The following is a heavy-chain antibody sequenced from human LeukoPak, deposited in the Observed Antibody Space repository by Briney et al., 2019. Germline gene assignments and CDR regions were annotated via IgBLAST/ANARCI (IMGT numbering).Heavy chain of an antibody. J-gene: IGHJ4*02. D-gene: IGHD3-16*02. V-gene: IGHV4-4*07. CDR1: GGSISSYY. CDR2: IYTSGST. Sequence: SETLSLTCTVSGGSISSYYWSWIRQPVGKGLEWIGRIYTSGSTNYNPSLKSRVTMSVDTSKNQFSLKLSSVTAADTAVYYCARVSWGYDYVWGSYRYFDYWGQGTLVTISS. CDR3: ARVSWGYDYVWGSYRYFDY.